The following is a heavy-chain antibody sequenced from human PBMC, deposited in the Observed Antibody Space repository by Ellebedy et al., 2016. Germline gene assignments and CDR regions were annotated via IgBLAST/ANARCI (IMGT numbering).Heavy chain of an antibody. J-gene: IGHJ2*01. CDR2: IYYSGST. D-gene: IGHD2-15*01. CDR3: ARQDTRGFCSGGSCYKKRRGYFDL. V-gene: IGHV4-59*08. Sequence: SETLSLTCTVSGGSISSYYWSWIRQPPGKGLEWIGYIYYSGSTNYNPSLKSRVTISVDTSKNQFSLKLSSVTAADTAVYYCARQDTRGFCSGGSCYKKRRGYFDLWGRGTLVTVSS. CDR1: GGSISSYY.